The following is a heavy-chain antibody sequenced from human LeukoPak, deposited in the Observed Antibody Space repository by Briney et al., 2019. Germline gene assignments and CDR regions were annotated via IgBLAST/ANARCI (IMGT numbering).Heavy chain of an antibody. J-gene: IGHJ4*02. D-gene: IGHD3-16*01. V-gene: IGHV4-59*01. CDR3: AIFGGPFDD. CDR2: IYYSGST. Sequence: SETLSLTCTVSGGSLSSYYLSWIRQPPGPGLEWIGYIYYSGSTNYDPSLKTRITISVYTSKHQFSLKLSSVNAADTAVYYCAIFGGPFDDWGQGTQIT. CDR1: GGSLSSYY.